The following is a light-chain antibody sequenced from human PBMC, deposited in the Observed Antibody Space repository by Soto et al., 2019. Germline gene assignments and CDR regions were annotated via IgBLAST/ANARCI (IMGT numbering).Light chain of an antibody. J-gene: IGKJ2*01. CDR2: GAS. CDR3: QQYNNWPYT. CDR1: QPIASN. V-gene: IGKV3-15*01. Sequence: IRMPQSPATMSVSPGERATLSCRASQPIASNVAWYQQRPGQPPRLLIFGASTRASDVPDGFTGSGSGTQFTLTIASLHSEDFAVYFCQQYNNWPYTLGQGTKVDIK.